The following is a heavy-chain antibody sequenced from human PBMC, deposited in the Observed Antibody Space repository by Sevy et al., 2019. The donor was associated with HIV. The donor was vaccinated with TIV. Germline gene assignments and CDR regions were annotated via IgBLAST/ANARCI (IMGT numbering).Heavy chain of an antibody. CDR3: AGGGFSDSLGFG. Sequence: GGSLRLSCAASGFTFSSYAMHWVRQAPGKGLEWVAVISYDGSNKYYADSVKGRFTISRDNSKNTLYLQMNSLRAEDTVVYYCAGGGFSDSLGFGGGRGTLVTVSS. V-gene: IGHV3-30-3*01. CDR1: GFTFSSYA. J-gene: IGHJ4*02. CDR2: ISYDGSNK. D-gene: IGHD3-10*01.